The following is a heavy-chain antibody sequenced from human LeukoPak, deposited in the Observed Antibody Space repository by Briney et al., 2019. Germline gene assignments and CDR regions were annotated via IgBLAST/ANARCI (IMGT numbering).Heavy chain of an antibody. CDR2: IYYSGST. D-gene: IGHD3-22*01. CDR3: ARVYYYYDSSGYYYHDAFDI. V-gene: IGHV4-59*01. CDR1: GGSISSYY. J-gene: IGHJ3*02. Sequence: PSETLSLTCTVSGGSISSYYWSWIRQPPGKGLEWIGYIYYSGSTNYNPSLKSRVTISVDTSKNQFSLKLSSVTAADTAVYYCARVYYYYDSSGYYYHDAFDIWGQGTMVTVSS.